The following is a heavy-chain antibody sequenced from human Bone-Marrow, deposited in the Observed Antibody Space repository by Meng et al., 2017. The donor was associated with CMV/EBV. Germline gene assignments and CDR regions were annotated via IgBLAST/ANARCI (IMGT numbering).Heavy chain of an antibody. D-gene: IGHD1-7*01. V-gene: IGHV4-34*01. CDR3: ARAYITGTTVDY. J-gene: IGHJ4*02. CDR2: INHSGST. CDR1: GGSFSGYY. Sequence: SETLSLTCAVYGGSFSGYYWSWIRQPPGKGLEWIGEINHSGSTNYNPSLKSRVTISVDTSKNQFSLKLSSVTAADTAVYYCARAYITGTTVDYWGQGPLVTASS.